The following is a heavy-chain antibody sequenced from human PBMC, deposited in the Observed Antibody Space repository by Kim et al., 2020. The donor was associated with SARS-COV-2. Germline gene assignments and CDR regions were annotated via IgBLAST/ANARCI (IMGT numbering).Heavy chain of an antibody. D-gene: IGHD6-19*01. CDR1: GGSISSSSDY. V-gene: IGHV4-39*01. J-gene: IGHJ4*02. CDR2: IYYSGSS. CDR3: AREYSSVWYYLRNVRYYFDS. Sequence: SETLSLTCSVSGGSISSSSDYWGWIRQPPGKGLEWIGSIYYSGSSYYNPSLKSRVTISVDTSKNQFSLKLSSVTAADTAVYYCAREYSSVWYYLRNVRYYFDSWGQGTLVTVSS.